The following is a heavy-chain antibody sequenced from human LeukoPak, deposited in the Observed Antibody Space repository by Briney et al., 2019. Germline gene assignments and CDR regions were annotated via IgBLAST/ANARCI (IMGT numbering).Heavy chain of an antibody. J-gene: IGHJ3*02. V-gene: IGHV4-59*01. CDR1: GGSINNFF. CDR2: VDHSGNT. CDR3: ARVPWKFEPFDI. Sequence: SETLSLTCTVSGGSINNFFWNWVRQSPGKGLEWIGYVDHSGNTKYNPSLWGRVTMFVDTSNNQFSLRLTSLTAADTAVYYCARVPWKFEPFDIWGQGTKVTISS. D-gene: IGHD1-1*01.